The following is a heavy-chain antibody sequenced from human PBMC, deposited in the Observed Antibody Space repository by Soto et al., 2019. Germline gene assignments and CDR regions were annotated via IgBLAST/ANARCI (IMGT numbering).Heavy chain of an antibody. CDR3: ARAGGYQYYFDY. D-gene: IGHD5-12*01. CDR2: IYYSGST. V-gene: IGHV4-31*03. CDR1: GGSISSGGYY. J-gene: IGHJ4*02. Sequence: SETLSLTCTVSGGSISSGGYYWSWIRQHPGKGLEWIGYIYYSGSTYYNPSLKSRVTISVDTSKSQFSLKLSSVTAADTAVYYCARAGGYQYYFDYWGQGTLVTVSS.